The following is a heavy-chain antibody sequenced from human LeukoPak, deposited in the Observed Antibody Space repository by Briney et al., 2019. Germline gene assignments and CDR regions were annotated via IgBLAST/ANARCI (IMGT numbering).Heavy chain of an antibody. CDR2: IYSGGST. CDR3: ARDNGRGWLQSSYFDY. V-gene: IGHV3-53*01. D-gene: IGHD5-24*01. Sequence: GGSLRLSCAASGFTVSSNYMSWVRQAPGKGLEWVSVIYSGGSTYYADSVKGRFTISRDNSKNTLYLQMNSLRAEDTAVYYCARDNGRGWLQSSYFDYWGQGTLVTVSS. CDR1: GFTVSSNY. J-gene: IGHJ4*02.